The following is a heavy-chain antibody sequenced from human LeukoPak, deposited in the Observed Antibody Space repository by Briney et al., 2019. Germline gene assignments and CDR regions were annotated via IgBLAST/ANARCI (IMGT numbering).Heavy chain of an antibody. J-gene: IGHJ4*02. Sequence: SETLSLTCTVSGGSITNYYWSWIRQPPGKGLEWIGYIHYSGSTKYNTSLKSRVTISADTSKNQFSLNLNSVTAADTAVYYCARGHYDFWSGYFMTIDFWGQGTLVPVSS. V-gene: IGHV4-59*01. CDR2: IHYSGST. CDR3: ARGHYDFWSGYFMTIDF. D-gene: IGHD3-3*01. CDR1: GGSITNYY.